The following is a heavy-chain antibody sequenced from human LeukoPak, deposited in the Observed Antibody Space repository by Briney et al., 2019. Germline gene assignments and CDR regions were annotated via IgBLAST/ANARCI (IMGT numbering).Heavy chain of an antibody. CDR3: ATHRAGSSKDV. D-gene: IGHD3-10*01. Sequence: SGALSLTCTVSGGSISGYYGSWVRQPPGRGRGWSGYIFYSGGTDYNPSLMSRVAISLDASKNQFSLKLSSVTAADTAVYYCATHRAGSSKDVWGQGTTVTVSS. CDR2: IFYSGGT. CDR1: GGSISGYY. V-gene: IGHV4-59*08. J-gene: IGHJ6*02.